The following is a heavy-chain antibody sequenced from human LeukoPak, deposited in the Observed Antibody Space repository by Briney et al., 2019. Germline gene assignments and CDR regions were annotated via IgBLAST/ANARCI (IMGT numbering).Heavy chain of an antibody. CDR3: ARHKEYGGNPTFDF. V-gene: IGHV4-39*01. CDR2: MYYSGNT. D-gene: IGHD4-23*01. Sequence: SETLSLTCTVSGGFVTSGTYYWAWIRQPPGQGLEWIATMYYSGNTYYNPSLRSRVTISVDTSKNQFSLELDSVTAADTAVYYCARHKEYGGNPTFDFWGQGTLVTVSS. CDR1: GGFVTSGTYY. J-gene: IGHJ4*02.